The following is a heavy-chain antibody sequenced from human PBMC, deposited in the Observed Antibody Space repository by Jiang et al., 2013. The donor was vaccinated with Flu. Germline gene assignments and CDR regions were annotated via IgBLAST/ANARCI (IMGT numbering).Heavy chain of an antibody. V-gene: IGHV1-2*02. J-gene: IGHJ4*02. D-gene: IGHD6-13*01. CDR2: INPNSGGT. CDR3: ARADVAAALVDY. Sequence: GQGLEWMGWINPNSGGTNYAQKFQGRVTMTRDTSISTAYMELSRLRSDDTAVYYCARADVAAALVDYWGQGTLVTVSS.